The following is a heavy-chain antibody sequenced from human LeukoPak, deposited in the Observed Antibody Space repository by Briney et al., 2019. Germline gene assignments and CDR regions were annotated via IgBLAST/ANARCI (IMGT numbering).Heavy chain of an antibody. D-gene: IGHD3-22*01. Sequence: ASVKVSCKVSGYTFTSYDINWVRQATGQGLEWMGWMNPNSGNTDYAQKLQGRVTMTTDTSTSTAYMELRSLRSDDTAVYYCARDSLSREYYYDSSGYYPPDYWGQGTLVTVSS. CDR3: ARDSLSREYYYDSSGYYPPDY. CDR2: MNPNSGNT. CDR1: GYTFTSYD. J-gene: IGHJ4*02. V-gene: IGHV1-8*02.